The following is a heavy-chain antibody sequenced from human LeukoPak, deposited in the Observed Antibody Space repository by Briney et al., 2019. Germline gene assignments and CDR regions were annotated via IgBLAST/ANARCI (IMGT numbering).Heavy chain of an antibody. V-gene: IGHV1-2*02. CDR2: INPNSGGT. D-gene: IGHD3-16*02. Sequence: ASVKVSCKASGYTFTGYYMHWVRQAPGQGLEWMGWINPNSGGTNYAQKFQGRVTMTRDTSISTAYMELSRLRSDGTAVYYCARDQSNTFGGVIVMIDYWGQGTLVTVSS. J-gene: IGHJ4*02. CDR3: ARDQSNTFGGVIVMIDY. CDR1: GYTFTGYY.